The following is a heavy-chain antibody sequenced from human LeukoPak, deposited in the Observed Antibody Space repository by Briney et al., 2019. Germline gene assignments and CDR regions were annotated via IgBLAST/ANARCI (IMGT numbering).Heavy chain of an antibody. Sequence: PGGSLRLSCAASGXTFSSYWVSWVRQAPGKGLEWVANIKQDGSEKYYVDSVKGRFTISRDNAKNSLYLQMNSLRAEDTAVYYCARDFGGYYGSGSYPYWGQGTLVTVSS. V-gene: IGHV3-7*04. D-gene: IGHD3-10*01. J-gene: IGHJ4*02. CDR1: GXTFSSYW. CDR3: ARDFGGYYGSGSYPY. CDR2: IKQDGSEK.